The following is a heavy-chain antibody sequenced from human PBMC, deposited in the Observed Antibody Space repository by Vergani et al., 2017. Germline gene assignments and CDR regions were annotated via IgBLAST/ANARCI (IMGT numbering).Heavy chain of an antibody. D-gene: IGHD1-1*01. J-gene: IGHJ6*03. CDR2: ISYDWTKK. Sequence: QVQLVESGGGEVQPGRSLRLSCSAAGFPFSDYGVHWVRPAPGKGLEWVSVISYDWTKKNYVDSVKDRFTISRDNAKNTLYLEMNALRAEDTAVYYCAMDFLTRVTTLDYYYMGVWGKGTTVTVSS. CDR3: AMDFLTRVTTLDYYYMGV. V-gene: IGHV3-30*03. CDR1: GFPFSDYG.